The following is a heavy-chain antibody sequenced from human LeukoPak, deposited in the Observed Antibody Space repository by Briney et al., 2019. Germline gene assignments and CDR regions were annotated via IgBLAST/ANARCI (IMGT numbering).Heavy chain of an antibody. Sequence: ASVNVSFKSSVYTFTGYYVHWVRQAPGQGREWMGWINPNNGGTNYAQKFQGRVTITRDTSISTAYMELSSLTSDDTAVYYCARAGGGLDYWGQGTLVTVSS. V-gene: IGHV1-2*02. CDR1: VYTFTGYY. CDR2: INPNNGGT. D-gene: IGHD3-16*01. J-gene: IGHJ4*02. CDR3: ARAGGGLDY.